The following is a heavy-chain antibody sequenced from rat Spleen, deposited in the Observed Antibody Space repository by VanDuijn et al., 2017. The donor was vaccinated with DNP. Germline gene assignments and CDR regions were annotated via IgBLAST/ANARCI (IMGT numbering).Heavy chain of an antibody. CDR3: ARQRVMYTTATGFAY. Sequence: EVQLVESGGGLVQPGRSLKLSCAASGFTFSDYYMAWVRQAPTKGREWVASISTVGGGTYYPASVKGRFTISRDNAKSSLYLQMNSLRSEDTATYYCARQRVMYTTATGFAYWGQGTLVTVSS. J-gene: IGHJ3*01. V-gene: IGHV5-25*01. D-gene: IGHD1-6*01. CDR2: ISTVGGGT. CDR1: GFTFSDYY.